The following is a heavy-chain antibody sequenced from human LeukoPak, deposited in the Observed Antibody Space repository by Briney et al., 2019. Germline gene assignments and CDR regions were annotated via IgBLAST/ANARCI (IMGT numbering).Heavy chain of an antibody. Sequence: GGSLRLPCAASGFTFSSYSMNWVRQAPGKGLEWVSSISSSSSYIYYADSVKGRFTISRDNAKNSLYLQMNSLRAEDTAVYYCARDRSGWAYYYYYYGMDVWGQGTTVTVSS. CDR3: ARDRSGWAYYYYYYGMDV. J-gene: IGHJ6*02. V-gene: IGHV3-21*01. CDR1: GFTFSSYS. D-gene: IGHD6-19*01. CDR2: ISSSSSYI.